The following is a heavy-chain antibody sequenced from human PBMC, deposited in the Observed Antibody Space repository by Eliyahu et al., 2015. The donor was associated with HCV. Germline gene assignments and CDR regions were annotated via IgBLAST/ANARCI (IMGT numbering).Heavy chain of an antibody. CDR2: VSQDGSRQ. CDR1: GXLFSKFG. D-gene: IGHD7-27*01. V-gene: IGHV3-30*18. Sequence: QVQLVESGGGVVQPGRSLRLSCXASGXLFSKFGFHWVRQAPGKGLEWVAGVSQDGSRQLYIDSVKGHFTVSRDNSQNLVFLQMDNVRPDDTAVYYCAKSGAARFFQFMFDDWGQGTLVTVSS. J-gene: IGHJ4*02. CDR3: AKSGAARFFQFMFDD.